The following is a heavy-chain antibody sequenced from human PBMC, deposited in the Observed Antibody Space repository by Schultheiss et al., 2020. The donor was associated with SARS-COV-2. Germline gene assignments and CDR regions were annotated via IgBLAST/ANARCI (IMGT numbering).Heavy chain of an antibody. CDR1: GGSISSYY. Sequence: SETLSLTCTVSGGSISSYYWSWIRQPPGKGLEWIREIDHSGGTNYNPSLKSRVTILVDTSKNQFSLKLSSVTAADTAVYYCARDPTYYDILTGSYALYYYGMDVWGQGTTVTVSS. V-gene: IGHV4-59*12. D-gene: IGHD3-9*01. J-gene: IGHJ6*02. CDR2: IDHSGGT. CDR3: ARDPTYYDILTGSYALYYYGMDV.